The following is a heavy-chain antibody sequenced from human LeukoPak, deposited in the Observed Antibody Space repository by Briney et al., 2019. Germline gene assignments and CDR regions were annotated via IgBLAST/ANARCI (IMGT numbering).Heavy chain of an antibody. CDR3: ASGGDGGSSGAFDI. V-gene: IGHV4-61*02. D-gene: IGHD6-6*01. CDR2: IYTSGST. Sequence: SETLSLTCTVSGGSISSGSYYWSWIRQPAGKGLEWIGRIYTSGSTNYNPSLKSRVTISVDTSKNQFSLKLSSVTAADTAVYYCASGGDGGSSGAFDIWGQGTMVTVSS. CDR1: GGSISSGSYY. J-gene: IGHJ3*02.